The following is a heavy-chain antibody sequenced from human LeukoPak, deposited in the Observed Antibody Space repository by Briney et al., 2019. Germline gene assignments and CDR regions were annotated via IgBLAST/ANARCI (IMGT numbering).Heavy chain of an antibody. V-gene: IGHV1-69*13. CDR2: IIPIFGTA. CDR1: RGTFSTYA. CDR3: TNWFGESDPHYYYYGMDV. Sequence: SVKPSCKPARGTFSTYAISWVRQAPGHRLEWMRGIIPIFGTANYAQKCQGRVTITADESTSTAYMELSSLRSEDTAVYYCTNWFGESDPHYYYYGMDVWGKGTTVTVSS. D-gene: IGHD3-10*01. J-gene: IGHJ6*04.